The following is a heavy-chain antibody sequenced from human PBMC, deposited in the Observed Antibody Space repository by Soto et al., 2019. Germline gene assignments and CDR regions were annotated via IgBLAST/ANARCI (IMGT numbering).Heavy chain of an antibody. CDR1: GFTFSSYA. CDR3: ARGATGGSAGSYYNFDY. Sequence: GGSLRLSCAASGFTFSSYAMHWVRQAPGKGLEWVAVMSYDGSNKYYADSVKGRFTISRDNSKNTLYLQMNSLRAEDTAVYYCARGATGGSAGSYYNFDYWGQGTLVTFSS. J-gene: IGHJ4*02. D-gene: IGHD3-10*01. V-gene: IGHV3-30-3*01. CDR2: MSYDGSNK.